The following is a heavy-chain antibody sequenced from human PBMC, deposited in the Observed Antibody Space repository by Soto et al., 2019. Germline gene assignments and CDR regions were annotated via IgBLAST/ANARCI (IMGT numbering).Heavy chain of an antibody. V-gene: IGHV1-2*02. CDR2: INPNSGDT. Sequence: QVQLMQSGAEVKKPGASVKVSCKASGYTFSDFYVHWVRQAPGQGPEWMGRINPNSGDTKYAENFQDRVTMTRDTSIRTAYMEVRRLRSDDTAVYYCARAYCGGECYSSFDYWGQGSLVTVSS. CDR1: GYTFSDFY. CDR3: ARAYCGGECYSSFDY. D-gene: IGHD2-21*01. J-gene: IGHJ4*02.